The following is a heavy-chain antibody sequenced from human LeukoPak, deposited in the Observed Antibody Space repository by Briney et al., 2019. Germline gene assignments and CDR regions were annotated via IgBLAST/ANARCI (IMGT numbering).Heavy chain of an antibody. CDR2: IKQDGTEK. CDR1: EFTFSGYW. CDR3: ATLIAVADY. D-gene: IGHD6-19*01. J-gene: IGHJ4*02. Sequence: GGSLRLSCAASEFTFSGYWMSWVRQAPGKGLEWVANIKQDGTEKYYVDSVKGRFTISRDNVKNSLYLQMNSLRAEDTAVYYCATLIAVADYWGQGTLVTVSS. V-gene: IGHV3-7*01.